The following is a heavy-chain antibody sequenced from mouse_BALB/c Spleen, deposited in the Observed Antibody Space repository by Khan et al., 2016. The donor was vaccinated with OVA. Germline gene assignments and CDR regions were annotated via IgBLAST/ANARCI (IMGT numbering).Heavy chain of an antibody. CDR2: INPSTGYT. V-gene: IGHV1-7*01. CDR1: GYTFINYW. CDR3: ARRSLRWDFDY. J-gene: IGHJ2*01. Sequence: QVQLQQSGAELAKPGASVKLSCKASGYTFINYWILWVKQRPGQGLEWIGYINPSTGYTEYNQNFKDKATLTADKSSSTAYLQLNSLTSEDSAAYYCARRSLRWDFDYWGQGTTLTVSS. D-gene: IGHD1-1*01.